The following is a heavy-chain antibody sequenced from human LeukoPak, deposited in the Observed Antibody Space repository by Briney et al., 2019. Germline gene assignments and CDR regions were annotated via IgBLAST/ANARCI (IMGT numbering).Heavy chain of an antibody. D-gene: IGHD1-26*01. CDR1: AFTFNTYW. CDR3: ARGAKWAYYFDY. J-gene: IGHJ4*02. Sequence: GGSLRLSCAASAFTFNTYWMHWVRQVPGRGLEWVSRINGDESSTNYADSVKGRFTIPRDNAKDTLYLHMNSLTAEDTAVYYCARGAKWAYYFDYWGQGALVTVSS. V-gene: IGHV3-74*01. CDR2: INGDESST.